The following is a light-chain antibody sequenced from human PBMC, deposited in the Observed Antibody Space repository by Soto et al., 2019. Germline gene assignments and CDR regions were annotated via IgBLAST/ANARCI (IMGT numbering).Light chain of an antibody. V-gene: IGKV3D-20*01. CDR3: QQYSSSLWT. J-gene: IGKJ1*01. CDR2: DAS. CDR1: QSVDSSY. Sequence: EIVLTQSPDTLSLTPGERATLSCGASQSVDSSYVAWYQQKHGLAPRLLMFDASSRANGIPDRFRGSGSGTGFTLTISSLEPEDFAVYYCQQYSSSLWTFGQGTKVDIK.